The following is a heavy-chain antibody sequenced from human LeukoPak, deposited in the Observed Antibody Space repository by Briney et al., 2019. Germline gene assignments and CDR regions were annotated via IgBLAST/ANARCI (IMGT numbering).Heavy chain of an antibody. Sequence: PGGSLRLSCAASGFTFSSYDMSWVRQAPGKGLECVSASGGDGGSTYADSVKGRFTISRDNSKNTLYLQMNSLRAEDTATYYCAKALNYWYFDLWGRGNLVTVSS. J-gene: IGHJ2*01. CDR3: AKALNYWYFDL. V-gene: IGHV3-23*01. CDR2: SGGDGGST. CDR1: GFTFSSYD.